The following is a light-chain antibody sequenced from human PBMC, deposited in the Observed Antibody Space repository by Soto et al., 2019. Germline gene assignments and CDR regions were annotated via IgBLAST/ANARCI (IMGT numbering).Light chain of an antibody. Sequence: LTQPACVSVSPGQSITIAGPGTSSDVGAYHYVSWYRQHSRTAPKLMIYEVSNRPSVDSNRCSGSKSGNTASMTISGHQAEDEADYYCNSYTSSTTSSGFGTSTNVTV. CDR1: SSDVGAYHY. V-gene: IGLV2-14*01. CDR3: NSYTSSTTSSG. CDR2: EVS. J-gene: IGLJ1*01.